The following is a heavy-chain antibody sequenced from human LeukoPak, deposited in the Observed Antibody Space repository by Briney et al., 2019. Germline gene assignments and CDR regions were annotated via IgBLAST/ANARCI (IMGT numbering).Heavy chain of an antibody. V-gene: IGHV3-23*01. J-gene: IGHJ4*02. CDR2: ISGSGGST. D-gene: IGHD3-22*01. Sequence: GGSLRLSCAASGFTFSSYAMSWVRQAPGKGLEWVSAISGSGGSTYYADSVKGRFTISRDNSKNTLYLQMNSLRAEDTAVYYCAKVIDYYGSSGYDYWGQGTLVTVSS. CDR3: AKVIDYYGSSGYDY. CDR1: GFTFSSYA.